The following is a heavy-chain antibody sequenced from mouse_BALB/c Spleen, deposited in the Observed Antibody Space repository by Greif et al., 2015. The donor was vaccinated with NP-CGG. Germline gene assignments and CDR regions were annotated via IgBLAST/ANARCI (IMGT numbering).Heavy chain of an antibody. V-gene: IGHV5-9-1*01. CDR2: ISSGGSYT. Sequence: EVKLVESGGGLVKPGGSLKLSCAASGFTFSSYAMSWVRQTPEKRLEWVATISSGGSYTYYPDSVKGRFTISRDNAKNTLYLQMSSLRSEDTAMYYCAIRENVFDYRGQGTTLTVSS. CDR3: AIRENVFDY. J-gene: IGHJ2*01. CDR1: GFTFSSYA.